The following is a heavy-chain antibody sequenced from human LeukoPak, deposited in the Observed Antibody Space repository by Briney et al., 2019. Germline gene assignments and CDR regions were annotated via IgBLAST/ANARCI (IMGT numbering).Heavy chain of an antibody. D-gene: IGHD6-13*01. CDR2: ISSDGNTQ. Sequence: PGGSLRLSCAASGFTFSSYAMHWVRQAPGKGLDWAAVISSDGNTQYYADSVKGRFTISRDNSNNTLYLQMNSLRVEDTAVYYCARGIAAAGSYWGQGTLVTVSS. V-gene: IGHV3-30-3*01. CDR3: ARGIAAAGSY. CDR1: GFTFSSYA. J-gene: IGHJ4*02.